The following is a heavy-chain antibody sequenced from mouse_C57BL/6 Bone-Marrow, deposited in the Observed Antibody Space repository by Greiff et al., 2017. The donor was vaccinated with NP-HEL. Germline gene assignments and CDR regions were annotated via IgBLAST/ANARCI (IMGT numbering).Heavy chain of an antibody. CDR1: GYTFTSYW. V-gene: IGHV1-50*01. D-gene: IGHD2-5*01. J-gene: IGHJ3*01. Sequence: QVQLQQPGAELVKPGASVKLSCKASGYTFTSYWMPWVKQRPGQGLEWIGEIDPSDSYTNYNQKFKGKATLTVDTSSSTAYMQLSSLTSEDSAVYYCARGGYSKSWFAYWGQGTLVTVSA. CDR3: ARGGYSKSWFAY. CDR2: IDPSDSYT.